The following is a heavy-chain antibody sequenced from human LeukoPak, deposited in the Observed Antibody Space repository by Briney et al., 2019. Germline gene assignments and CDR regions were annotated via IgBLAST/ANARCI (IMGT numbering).Heavy chain of an antibody. Sequence: GGSLRLSCAASGFTFNSYWMTWVRQAPGKGLEWVASINQDGSQEYYVESLKGRLTISRDNAKNSHYLQMNSLRAEDTAVYYCARKGWYSDLWGRGTLVSVSS. V-gene: IGHV3-7*01. CDR1: GFTFNSYW. J-gene: IGHJ2*01. CDR2: INQDGSQE. CDR3: ARKGWYSDL.